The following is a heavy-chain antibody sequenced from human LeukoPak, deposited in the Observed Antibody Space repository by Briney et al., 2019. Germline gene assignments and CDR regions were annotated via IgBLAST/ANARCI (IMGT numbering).Heavy chain of an antibody. V-gene: IGHV1-58*02. CDR3: AADRSYYYDSSGFASST. CDR2: IVVGSGNT. J-gene: IGHJ3*01. CDR1: GFTFTSSA. Sequence: SVKVSCKASGFTFTSSAMQWVRQARGQRLEWIGWIVVGSGNTNYAQKFQERVTITRDMSTSTAYMELSSLRSEDTAVYYCAADRSYYYDSSGFASSTWGQGTMVTVSS. D-gene: IGHD3-22*01.